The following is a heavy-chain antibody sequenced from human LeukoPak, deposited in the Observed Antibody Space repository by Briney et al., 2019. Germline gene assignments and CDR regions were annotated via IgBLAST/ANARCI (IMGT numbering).Heavy chain of an antibody. Sequence: PGGSLRLSCAASGFTFSSYWMSWVGLAPGKGLEWVANIKGDGSEKWYADSVKGRFTISRDNAQNSVHLQMNSLRAEDTAVYHCARDEYRSRWLHPWGQGTLVTVTS. CDR1: GFTFSSYW. V-gene: IGHV3-7*01. J-gene: IGHJ5*02. CDR2: IKGDGSEK. D-gene: IGHD5-24*01. CDR3: ARDEYRSRWLHP.